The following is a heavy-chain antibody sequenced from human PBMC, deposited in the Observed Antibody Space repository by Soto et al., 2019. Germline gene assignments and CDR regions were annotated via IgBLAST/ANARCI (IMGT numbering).Heavy chain of an antibody. CDR3: ARDRYGDYALYYYGMDV. CDR1: GGSISSGDYY. Sequence: QVQLQESGPGLVKPSQTLSLTCTVSGGSISSGDYYWSWIRQPPGKGLEWIGYIYYSGSTYYNPSLKGRVTISVDTSKNQFSLKLRSVTAADTAVYYCARDRYGDYALYYYGMDVWGQGTTVTVSS. V-gene: IGHV4-30-4*01. J-gene: IGHJ6*02. D-gene: IGHD4-17*01. CDR2: IYYSGST.